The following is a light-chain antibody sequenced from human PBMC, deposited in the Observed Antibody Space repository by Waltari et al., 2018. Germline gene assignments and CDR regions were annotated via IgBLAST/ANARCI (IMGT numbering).Light chain of an antibody. Sequence: QSVLTQPPSASGTRGQRVIISCSGSSSNIGSNSVNWFQQFPGTAPKLLIHSNNQRPSGGPDRCSGSKSGTSASLAISGLQAEDEADYSCAAWDDSLNGPVFGGGTSLTVL. V-gene: IGLV1-44*01. J-gene: IGLJ3*02. CDR3: AAWDDSLNGPV. CDR1: SSNIGSNS. CDR2: SNN.